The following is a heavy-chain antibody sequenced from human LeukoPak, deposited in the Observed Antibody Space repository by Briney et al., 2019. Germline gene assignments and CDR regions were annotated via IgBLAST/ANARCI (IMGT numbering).Heavy chain of an antibody. CDR3: ARQEGQLDY. CDR2: IYHSGST. Sequence: PSETLSLTCTVSGGSISTYYWNWIRQPPGKGLEWIGYIYHSGSTNYNPSLQSRVTISVDTSKNQFSLKLSSVTAADTAVYYCARQEGQLDYWGQGTLVTVSS. J-gene: IGHJ4*02. D-gene: IGHD2-2*01. V-gene: IGHV4-59*08. CDR1: GGSISTYY.